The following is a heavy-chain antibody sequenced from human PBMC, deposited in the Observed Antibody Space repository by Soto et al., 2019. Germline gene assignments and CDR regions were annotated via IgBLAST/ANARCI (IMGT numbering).Heavy chain of an antibody. CDR2: ISGAGDII. Sequence: EVQLVETGGGLVQPGGSLRLTCAASGFTFSSYSMTWVRQAPGKGLEWISFISGAGDIIFYADSLKGRFTISRDNARDLLYLQMHSLRDEDTAIYYCAREGTYGGDWFAYWGQGILVTVSS. CDR1: GFTFSSYS. J-gene: IGHJ5*01. CDR3: AREGTYGGDWFAY. D-gene: IGHD2-21*01. V-gene: IGHV3-48*02.